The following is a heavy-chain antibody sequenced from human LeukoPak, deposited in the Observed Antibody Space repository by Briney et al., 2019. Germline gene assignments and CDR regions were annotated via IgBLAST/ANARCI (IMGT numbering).Heavy chain of an antibody. J-gene: IGHJ4*02. Sequence: PSETLSLTCTVSGYSISSGYYWGWIRQPPGKGLEWIGSIYHSGSTYYNPSLKSRVTISVDTSKNQFSLKLSSVTAADTAVYYCARGSKLRGEVVVTAKGLDYWGQGTLVTVSS. CDR3: ARGSKLRGEVVVTAKGLDY. V-gene: IGHV4-38-2*02. D-gene: IGHD2-21*02. CDR2: IYHSGST. CDR1: GYSISSGYY.